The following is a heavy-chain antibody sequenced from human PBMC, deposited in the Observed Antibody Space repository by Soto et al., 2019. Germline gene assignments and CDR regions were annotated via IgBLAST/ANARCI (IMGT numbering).Heavy chain of an antibody. CDR1: GFTFSSYA. V-gene: IGHV3-23*01. D-gene: IGHD6-19*01. Sequence: EVQLLESGGGLVQPGGSLRLSCAASGFTFSSYAMSWVRQAPGKGLEWVSAISGSGGSTYYADSVKGRFTISRDNSKDTLYLQMNSLRAEDTAVYYCAGTPYSSGGYEAAPWGQGTLVTVSS. J-gene: IGHJ5*02. CDR3: AGTPYSSGGYEAAP. CDR2: ISGSGGST.